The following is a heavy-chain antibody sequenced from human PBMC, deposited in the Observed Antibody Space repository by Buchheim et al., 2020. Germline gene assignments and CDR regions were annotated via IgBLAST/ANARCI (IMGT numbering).Heavy chain of an antibody. Sequence: QVLLQESGPGLVKPSQTLSLTCSVSGDSIRSGGYYWSWIRQHPGKGLEWIGYMYYSGTTYYNPSLRSRVTISLATAKNQVSLKLNSVTAADTAVYYCARRDGFNQVFDFWGRGTL. D-gene: IGHD5-24*01. CDR2: MYYSGTT. V-gene: IGHV4-31*03. J-gene: IGHJ4*02. CDR1: GDSIRSGGYY. CDR3: ARRDGFNQVFDF.